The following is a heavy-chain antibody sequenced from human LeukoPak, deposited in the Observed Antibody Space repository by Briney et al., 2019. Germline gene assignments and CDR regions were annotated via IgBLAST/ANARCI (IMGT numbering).Heavy chain of an antibody. CDR3: ARGFAPDF. J-gene: IGHJ3*01. Sequence: SQCLSPTCDISGDTVSSNSAAWDWTRQTPSRGLEWLGRTYYRSKWYYDYAVSVKSRITISPDTSKNQFSLQLNSVTADDTAAYYCARGFAPDFWGQGTTVTVSS. D-gene: IGHD2-21*01. CDR2: TYYRSKWYY. CDR1: GDTVSSNSAA. V-gene: IGHV6-1*01.